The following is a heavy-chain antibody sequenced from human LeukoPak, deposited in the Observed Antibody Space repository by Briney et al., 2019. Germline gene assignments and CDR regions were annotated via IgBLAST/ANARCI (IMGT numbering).Heavy chain of an antibody. Sequence: SETLSLTCTVSGGSISSYYWSWIRQAPGTGLEWIGNIYDSGSTKYNPSLKRRVTISVDTSKNQCSLKLSSVTAADTAVYYCARQSISGSSLSYFDYWGQGTLVNVSS. CDR2: IYDSGST. CDR1: GGSISSYY. CDR3: ARQSISGSSLSYFDY. J-gene: IGHJ4*02. V-gene: IGHV4-59*01. D-gene: IGHD3-22*01.